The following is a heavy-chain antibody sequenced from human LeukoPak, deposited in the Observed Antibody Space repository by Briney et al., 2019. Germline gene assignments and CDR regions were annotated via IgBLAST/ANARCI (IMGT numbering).Heavy chain of an antibody. CDR2: INHSGST. D-gene: IGHD3-3*01. Sequence: SSETLSLTCAVYGGSFSGYYWSWIRQPPGKGLEWIGEINHSGSTNYNPSLKSRVTISVDTSKNQFSLKLSSVTAADTAVYYCARDAPLRYYDFWSGYFDYWGQGTLVTVSS. CDR3: ARDAPLRYYDFWSGYFDY. V-gene: IGHV4-34*01. CDR1: GGSFSGYY. J-gene: IGHJ4*02.